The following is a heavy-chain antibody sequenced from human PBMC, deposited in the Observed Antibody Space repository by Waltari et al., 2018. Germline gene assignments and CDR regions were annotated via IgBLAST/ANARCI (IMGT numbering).Heavy chain of an antibody. Sequence: QVQLQESGPGLVKPSETLSLTCTVSGGSISSYYWSWIRQPPGKGLEWIGYIYYSGSTNYNPSLKRRVTISVDTSKNQFSLKLSSVTAADTAVYYCARDLSSPRYCGGDCYADAFDIWGQGTMVTVSS. D-gene: IGHD2-21*01. CDR1: GGSISSYY. CDR2: IYYSGST. J-gene: IGHJ3*02. CDR3: ARDLSSPRYCGGDCYADAFDI. V-gene: IGHV4-59*01.